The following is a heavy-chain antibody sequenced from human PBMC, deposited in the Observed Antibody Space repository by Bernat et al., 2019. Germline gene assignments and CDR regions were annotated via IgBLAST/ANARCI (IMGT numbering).Heavy chain of an antibody. J-gene: IGHJ3*02. CDR1: GGTFSSYA. CDR2: IIPIFGTA. D-gene: IGHD6-19*01. Sequence: QVQLVQSGAEVKKPGSSVKVSCKASGGTFSSYAISWVRQAPGQGLEWMGGIIPIFGTANYAQKFQGRVTITADEPTSTAYMELSSLRSEDTAVYYCARGAGAAVAGTEEDAFDIWGQGTMVTVSS. V-gene: IGHV1-69*01. CDR3: ARGAGAAVAGTEEDAFDI.